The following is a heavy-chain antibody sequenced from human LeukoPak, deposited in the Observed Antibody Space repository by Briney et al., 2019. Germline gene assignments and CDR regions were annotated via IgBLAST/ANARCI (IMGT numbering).Heavy chain of an antibody. J-gene: IGHJ4*02. V-gene: IGHV3-21*04. D-gene: IGHD6-19*01. CDR1: GFTFSNYS. CDR2: ISSSSSHR. CDR3: AKLDQWLVREFDY. Sequence: PGGSLRLSCAASGFTFSNYSMNWVRQAPGKGLEWVSYISSSSSHRYYGDSVKGRLTISRDNAKNSVYLQMNSLRAEDTAVYYCAKLDQWLVREFDYWGQGTLVTVSS.